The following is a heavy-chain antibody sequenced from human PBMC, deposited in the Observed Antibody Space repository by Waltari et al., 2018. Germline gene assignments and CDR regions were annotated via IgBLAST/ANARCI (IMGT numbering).Heavy chain of an antibody. Sequence: QVQLQESGPGLVKPSETLSLTCDASVSSIRRDYSWVWVRQSPGKGLEWVGSIDHSGGTEYNPSLKSRVTMSIDTSKNQFSLRLSSVTAADTAIYYCARGASVAGTPGYNKAMDVWGQGTTVTVSS. V-gene: IGHV4-38-2*01. J-gene: IGHJ6*02. CDR3: ARGASVAGTPGYNKAMDV. CDR2: IDHSGGT. D-gene: IGHD6-19*01. CDR1: VSSIRRDYS.